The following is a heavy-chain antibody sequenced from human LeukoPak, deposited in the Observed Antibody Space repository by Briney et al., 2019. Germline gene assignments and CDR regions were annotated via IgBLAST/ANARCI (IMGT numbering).Heavy chain of an antibody. CDR1: GFTFSSHA. D-gene: IGHD2-2*01. J-gene: IGHJ3*02. CDR2: ISGSGGST. V-gene: IGHV3-23*01. Sequence: GGSLRLSCAASGFTFSSHAMSWVRQAPGKGLEWVSAISGSGGSTYYADSVKGRFTISRDNAKNSLYLQMNSLRAEDMALYYCAKASSNDAFDIWGQGTMVTVSS. CDR3: AKASSNDAFDI.